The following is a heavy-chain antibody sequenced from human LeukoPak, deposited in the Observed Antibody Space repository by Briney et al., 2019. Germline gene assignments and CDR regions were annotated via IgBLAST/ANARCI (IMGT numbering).Heavy chain of an antibody. J-gene: IGHJ4*02. CDR2: INSDGSST. CDR3: VRDPRFSENFDY. V-gene: IGHV3-74*01. Sequence: GGSLRLSCAASGFTFSSYWMHWVRQAPGKGLVWVSRINSDGSSTSYADSVKGRFTISRDNAKNTLYLQMNSLRAEDTAVYYCVRDPRFSENFDYWGQGTLVTVSS. CDR1: GFTFSSYW. D-gene: IGHD3-10*01.